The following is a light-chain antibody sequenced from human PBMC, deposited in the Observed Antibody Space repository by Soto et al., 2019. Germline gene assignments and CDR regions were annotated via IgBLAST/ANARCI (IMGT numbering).Light chain of an antibody. Sequence: EIVLTQSPGTLSSSPGERATLSCRASQSVSNNYLAWYQQKPGQAPRLLIFGASIRATGIPDRFSGSGSGTDFTLTISRLEPEDFAVYYCQQFGASPRYTFGQGTNLEI. CDR1: QSVSNNY. CDR2: GAS. V-gene: IGKV3-20*01. CDR3: QQFGASPRYT. J-gene: IGKJ2*01.